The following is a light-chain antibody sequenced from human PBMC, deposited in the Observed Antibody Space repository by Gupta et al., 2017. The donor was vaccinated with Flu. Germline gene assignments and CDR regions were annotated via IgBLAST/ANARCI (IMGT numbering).Light chain of an antibody. J-gene: IGLJ3*02. CDR2: RNN. Sequence: QSVLTQPPSASGTPGQRVTIYCSGSSSNIGGNTVNWYQQLPGTAPKLVVYRNNQRPSGVPDRFSGSKSGPSASLDIRGLQSEDEAEYYWAAWDARLKGLVLGGGTKLTVL. V-gene: IGLV1-44*01. CDR3: AAWDARLKGLV. CDR1: SSNIGGNT.